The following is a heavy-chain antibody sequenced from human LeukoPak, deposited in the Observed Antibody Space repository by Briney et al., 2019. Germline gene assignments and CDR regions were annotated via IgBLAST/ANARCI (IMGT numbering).Heavy chain of an antibody. CDR1: GFSFSSYE. D-gene: IGHD6-13*01. V-gene: IGHV3-23*01. CDR2: ISGSGGST. J-gene: IGHJ5*02. Sequence: GGSLRLSCAASGFSFSSYEMNWVRQAPGKGLEWVSAISGSGGSTYYADSVKGRFTISRDNSKNTLYLQMNSLRAEDTAVYYCAKDEAAAGNWFDPWGQGTLVTVSS. CDR3: AKDEAAAGNWFDP.